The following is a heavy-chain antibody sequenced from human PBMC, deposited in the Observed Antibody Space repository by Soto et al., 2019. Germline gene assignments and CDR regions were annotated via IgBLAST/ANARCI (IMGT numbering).Heavy chain of an antibody. CDR3: ARIEMASIK. J-gene: IGHJ4*02. Sequence: LSLTCSVSGASIRSGGYYWSWLRQSPGKGLEWIGHIYYTGSTFYSPSLKSRLTISLDTPKNQFSLDLNSVTTADTAMYYCARIEMASIKWGRGTLVTVSS. V-gene: IGHV4-31*03. CDR2: IYYTGST. D-gene: IGHD5-12*01. CDR1: GASIRSGGYY.